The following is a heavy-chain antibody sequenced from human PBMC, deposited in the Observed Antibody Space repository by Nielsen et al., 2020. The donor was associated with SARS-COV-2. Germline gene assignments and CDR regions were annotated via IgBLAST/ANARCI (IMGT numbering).Heavy chain of an antibody. CDR1: GGSFSGYY. J-gene: IGHJ4*02. Sequence: LRLSFAVYGGSFSGYYWSWIRQPPGKGLEWIGEINHSGSTNYNPSLKSRVTISVDTSKNQFSLKLSSVTAADTAVYYCARGGYYYGSGSYLPDYWGQGTLVTVSS. CDR2: INHSGST. V-gene: IGHV4-34*01. D-gene: IGHD3-10*01. CDR3: ARGGYYYGSGSYLPDY.